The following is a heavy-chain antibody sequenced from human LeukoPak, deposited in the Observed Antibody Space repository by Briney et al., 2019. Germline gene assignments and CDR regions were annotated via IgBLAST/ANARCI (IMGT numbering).Heavy chain of an antibody. D-gene: IGHD5-18*01. CDR3: ARSDTALDAFDI. V-gene: IGHV3-33*01. J-gene: IGHJ3*02. CDR1: GFTFSSYG. CDR2: IWYDGSNK. Sequence: GRSLRLSCAASGFTFSSYGMHWVRQAPGKGLEWVAVIWYDGSNKYYADSVKGRFTISRDNSKNTLYLQMNSLRAEDTAVYYCARSDTALDAFDIWGQGTMVTVSS.